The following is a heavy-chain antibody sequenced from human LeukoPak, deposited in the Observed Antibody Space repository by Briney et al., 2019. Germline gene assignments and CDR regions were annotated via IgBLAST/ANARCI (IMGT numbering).Heavy chain of an antibody. V-gene: IGHV3-23*01. CDR3: AKFLPTHIVVANYYFDY. CDR2: ISGSGGSA. J-gene: IGHJ4*02. Sequence: GGSLRLSCAASGFTFSSYAMNWVRQAPGKGLEWVSAISGSGGSAYYADSVKGRFTISRDNSKNTLYLQMNSLRAEDTAVYYCAKFLPTHIVVANYYFDYWGQGTLVTVSS. D-gene: IGHD2-21*01. CDR1: GFTFSSYA.